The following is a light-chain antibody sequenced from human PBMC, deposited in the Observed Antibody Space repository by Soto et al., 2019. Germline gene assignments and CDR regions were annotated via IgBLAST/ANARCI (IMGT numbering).Light chain of an antibody. V-gene: IGKV3-20*01. CDR2: GAS. Sequence: EILLTQSPGTLSLSPGERATLSCRASQSVTSSYLAWYQQKPGQAPRLLIYGASTRATGIPDKFSGSGSGTDFSLTISRLEPEDHAVYYCQQYARSPYTFGQGTKLEIK. J-gene: IGKJ2*01. CDR3: QQYARSPYT. CDR1: QSVTSSY.